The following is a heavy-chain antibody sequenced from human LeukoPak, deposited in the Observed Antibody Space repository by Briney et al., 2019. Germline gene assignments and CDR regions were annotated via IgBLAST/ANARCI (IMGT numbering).Heavy chain of an antibody. CDR1: GGTFSSYA. CDR2: IIPILGIA. Sequence: SVKVSCKASGGTFSSYAISWVRQAPGQGLEWMGRIIPILGIANYAQKFKGRVTITADKSTSTAYMELSSLRSEDTAVYYCARDMTTVTTDSRIEDYWGQGTLVTVSS. D-gene: IGHD4-17*01. CDR3: ARDMTTVTTDSRIEDY. J-gene: IGHJ4*02. V-gene: IGHV1-69*04.